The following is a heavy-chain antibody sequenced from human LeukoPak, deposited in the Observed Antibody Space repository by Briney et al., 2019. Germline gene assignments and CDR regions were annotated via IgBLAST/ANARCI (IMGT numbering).Heavy chain of an antibody. D-gene: IGHD3-22*01. CDR3: ARDPGYYDSSGYYDY. CDR1: GGSISSYY. Sequence: SETLSLTCTVSGGSISSYYWSWIRQPPGKGLEWIGYIYYSGSTNYNPSLKSRVTISVDTSKNQFSLKLSSVTAADTAVYYCARDPGYYDSSGYYDYWGQGTLVTVSS. J-gene: IGHJ4*02. V-gene: IGHV4-59*01. CDR2: IYYSGST.